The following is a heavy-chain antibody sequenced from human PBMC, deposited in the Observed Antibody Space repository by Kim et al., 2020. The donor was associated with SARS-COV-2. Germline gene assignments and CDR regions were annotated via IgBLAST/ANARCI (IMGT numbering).Heavy chain of an antibody. CDR3: ASRLGCCSSTSGYACRFDY. J-gene: IGHJ4*02. V-gene: IGHV4-34*01. D-gene: IGHD2-2*01. Sequence: SRVTISVDTSKNQFSLKLSSVTAADTAVYYCASRLGCCSSTSGYACRFDYWGQGTLVTVSS.